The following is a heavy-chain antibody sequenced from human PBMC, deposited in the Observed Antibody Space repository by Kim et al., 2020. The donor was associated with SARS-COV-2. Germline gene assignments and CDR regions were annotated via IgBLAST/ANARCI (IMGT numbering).Heavy chain of an antibody. CDR3: ARGVTYYDFWSGKIKFDP. CDR2: IYYSGST. V-gene: IGHV4-31*03. J-gene: IGHJ5*02. CDR1: GGSISSGGYY. D-gene: IGHD3-3*01. Sequence: SETLSLTCTVSGGSISSGGYYWSWIRQHPGKGLEWIGYIYYSGSTYYNPSLKSRVTISVDTSKNQFSLKLSSVTAADTAVYYCARGVTYYDFWSGKIKFDPWGQGTLVTVSS.